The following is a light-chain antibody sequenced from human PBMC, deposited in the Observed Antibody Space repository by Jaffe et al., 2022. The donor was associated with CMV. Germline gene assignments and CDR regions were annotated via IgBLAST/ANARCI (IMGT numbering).Light chain of an antibody. CDR1: SNDIGDYNY. CDR2: DVT. V-gene: IGLV2-14*03. Sequence: QSALTQPASVSGSPGQSITISCTGTSNDIGDYNYVSWYQQHPGKAPKLLIYDVTTRPSGVSDRFSGSKSGNTASLTISGLQADDEADYYCGSYVNTLDVGGGTKLTVL. CDR3: GSYVNTLD. J-gene: IGLJ2*01.